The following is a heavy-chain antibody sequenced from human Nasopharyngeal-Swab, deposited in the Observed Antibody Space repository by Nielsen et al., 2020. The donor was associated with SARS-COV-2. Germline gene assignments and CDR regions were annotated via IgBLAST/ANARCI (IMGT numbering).Heavy chain of an antibody. CDR1: GYSISSGYY. CDR2: IYYSGST. J-gene: IGHJ4*02. V-gene: IGHV4-38-2*02. Sequence: SETLSLTCTVSGYSISSGYYWGWIRQPPGKGLEWIGSIYYSGSTYCNPSLKSRVTISVDTSKNQFSLKLSSVTAADTAVYYCARGVLDWGQGTLVTVSS. CDR3: ARGVLD.